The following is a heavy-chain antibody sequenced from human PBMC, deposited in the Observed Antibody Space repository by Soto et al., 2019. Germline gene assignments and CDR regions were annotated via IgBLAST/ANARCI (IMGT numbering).Heavy chain of an antibody. CDR1: GFTFSSYG. CDR2: ISYDGSNK. CDR3: AKDRRPYCGGDCYSHGMDV. J-gene: IGHJ6*02. D-gene: IGHD2-21*02. Sequence: QVQLVESGGGVVQPGRSLRLSCAASGFTFSSYGMHWVRQAPGKGLEWVAVISYDGSNKYYADSVKGRFTISRDNSKNTLYLQMNSLRAEDTAVYYCAKDRRPYCGGDCYSHGMDVWGQGTTVTVSS. V-gene: IGHV3-30*18.